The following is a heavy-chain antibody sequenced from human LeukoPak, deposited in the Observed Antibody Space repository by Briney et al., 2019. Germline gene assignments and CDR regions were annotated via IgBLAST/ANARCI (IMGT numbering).Heavy chain of an antibody. D-gene: IGHD3-9*01. J-gene: IGHJ3*02. CDR2: TNPNRVNT. CDR1: GHIFINSD. CDR3: AKVGTSLTGLDDVFDI. V-gene: IGHV1-8*03. Sequence: ASVMVSCRASGHIFINSDIIWVRQATRQRLECRGWTNPNRVNTGSAPKFKGRISITSDTAISTTNMEISSLRPEDTAPYYCAKVGTSLTGLDDVFDIWGEGTMVSV.